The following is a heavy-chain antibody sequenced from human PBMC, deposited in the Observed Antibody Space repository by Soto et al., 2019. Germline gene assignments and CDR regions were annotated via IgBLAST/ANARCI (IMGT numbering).Heavy chain of an antibody. V-gene: IGHV1-18*01. Sequence: ASVKVSCKASGYTFTSYGISWVRQAPGQGLEWMGWISAYNGNTNYAQKLQGRVTMTTDTSTSTAYMELRSLRSDDTAVYYCARVGLSTYYYYGMDVWGQGTTVTVSS. CDR1: GYTFTSYG. J-gene: IGHJ6*02. CDR2: ISAYNGNT. D-gene: IGHD1-26*01. CDR3: ARVGLSTYYYYGMDV.